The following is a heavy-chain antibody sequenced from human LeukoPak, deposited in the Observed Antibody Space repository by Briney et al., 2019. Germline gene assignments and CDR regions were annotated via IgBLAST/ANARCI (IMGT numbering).Heavy chain of an antibody. D-gene: IGHD3-3*01. CDR2: INSDGSST. V-gene: IGHV3-74*01. Sequence: GGSLRLSCAASGFTFSSYWIHWVRQAPGKGLVWVSRINSDGSSTSYADSVKGRFTISRDNAKNTLYLQMNSLRAEDTAVYYCARAPPDFGFDYWGQGTLVTVSS. J-gene: IGHJ4*02. CDR3: ARAPPDFGFDY. CDR1: GFTFSSYW.